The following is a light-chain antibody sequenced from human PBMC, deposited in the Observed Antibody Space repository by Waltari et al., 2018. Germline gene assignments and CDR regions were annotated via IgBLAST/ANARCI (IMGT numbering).Light chain of an antibody. V-gene: IGLV3-25*03. CDR2: NDK. CDR3: QSVDSSATYVI. J-gene: IGLJ2*01. Sequence: SYDLTQPPSVSVSPGQTSRTTCPGDAFPMQYGYWYQQKSGQAPVLMIFNDKERPSGIPERFSGSSSGTTVTLTISGVQAEDEADYYCQSVDSSATYVIFGGGTKLTVL. CDR1: AFPMQY.